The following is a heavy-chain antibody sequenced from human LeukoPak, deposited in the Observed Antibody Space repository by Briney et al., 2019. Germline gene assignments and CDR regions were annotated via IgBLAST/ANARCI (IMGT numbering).Heavy chain of an antibody. D-gene: IGHD1-1*01. CDR3: ARGQLRKDY. Sequence: GGSLRLSRIASGFTFSDYYTSWIRQAPGKGLEWVSYISSSGSTINHADSVKGRFTISRDNANNSLYLQMNSLRAEDTAVYYCARGQLRKDYWGQGTLVTVSS. V-gene: IGHV3-11*01. CDR1: GFTFSDYY. CDR2: ISSSGSTI. J-gene: IGHJ4*02.